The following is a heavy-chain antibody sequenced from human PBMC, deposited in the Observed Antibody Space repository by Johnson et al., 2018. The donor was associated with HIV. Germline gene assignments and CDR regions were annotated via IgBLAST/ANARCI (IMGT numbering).Heavy chain of an antibody. V-gene: IGHV3-33*01. D-gene: IGHD5-24*01. CDR2: VWYDGGNK. CDR1: GFTFSNYG. Sequence: QVQLVESGGGVVQPGRSLRLSCVASGFTFSNYGMHWVRQAPGKGLEWVALVWYDGGNKYYVDSVKGRFTISRDNSKNTLYLQMNSLRPEDTAVYYCAREKKMGGTFDIWGQGTKVTVSS. J-gene: IGHJ3*02. CDR3: AREKKMGGTFDI.